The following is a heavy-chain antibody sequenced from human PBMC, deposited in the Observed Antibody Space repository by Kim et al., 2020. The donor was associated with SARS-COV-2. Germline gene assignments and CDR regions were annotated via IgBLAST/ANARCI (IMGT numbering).Heavy chain of an antibody. J-gene: IGHJ4*02. V-gene: IGHV4-34*01. CDR2: IT. D-gene: IGHD3-16*01. Sequence: ITNYTPPLTSRVSISVETPKNQFSLKLVSVTAADTAVYYCFHRSGGLSFDHWGQGTLVTVSS. CDR3: FHRSGGLSFDH.